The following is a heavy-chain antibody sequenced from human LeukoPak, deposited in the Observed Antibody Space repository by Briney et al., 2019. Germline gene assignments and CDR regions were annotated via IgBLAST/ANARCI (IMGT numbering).Heavy chain of an antibody. V-gene: IGHV4-59*01. J-gene: IGHJ5*02. CDR3: ARDRRYCSGGSCYRWFDP. CDR1: GGSISSDC. Sequence: SETLSVTCTVSGGSISSDCWSWIRQPPGKGLEWIGYIYYSGSTNYNPSLKSRVTISVDTSKNQFSLKLSSVTAADTAVYYCARDRRYCSGGSCYRWFDPWGQGTLVTVSS. D-gene: IGHD2-15*01. CDR2: IYYSGST.